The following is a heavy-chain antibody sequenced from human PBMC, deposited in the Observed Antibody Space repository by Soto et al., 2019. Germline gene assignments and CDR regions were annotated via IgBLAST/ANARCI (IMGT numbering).Heavy chain of an antibody. CDR3: AKGNTMIVSSPDFDY. J-gene: IGHJ4*02. CDR1: GFTFSSYA. Sequence: PVGSLRLSCAASGFTFSSYAMSWVRQAPGKGLEWVSAISGSGGSTYYADSVKGRFTISRDNSKNTLYLQMNSLRAEDTAVYYCAKGNTMIVSSPDFDYWGQGTLVTVSS. D-gene: IGHD3-22*01. CDR2: ISGSGGST. V-gene: IGHV3-23*01.